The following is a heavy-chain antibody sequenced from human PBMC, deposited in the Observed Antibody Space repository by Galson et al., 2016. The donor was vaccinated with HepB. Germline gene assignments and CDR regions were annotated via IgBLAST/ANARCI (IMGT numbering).Heavy chain of an antibody. Sequence: SLRLSCAASGFIFGDYYMSWIRQAPGKGLEWISYIAGGSTTVYHVDSVKGRFTVSRDNAKRTLFLQMDSLRVDDTAMYFCARDREPETTMPIFDHWGQGVLVTVSS. V-gene: IGHV3-11*01. CDR3: ARDREPETTMPIFDH. J-gene: IGHJ4*02. CDR1: GFIFGDYY. D-gene: IGHD4-17*01. CDR2: IAGGSTTV.